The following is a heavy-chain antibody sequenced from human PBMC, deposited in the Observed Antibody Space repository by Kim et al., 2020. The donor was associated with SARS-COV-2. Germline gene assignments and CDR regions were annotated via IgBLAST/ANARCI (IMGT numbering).Heavy chain of an antibody. V-gene: IGHV5-51*01. J-gene: IGHJ4*02. CDR1: GYSFTSYW. Sequence: GESLKISCKGSGYSFTSYWIAWVRQMPGKGLEWMGIIYPGDSDTKYSPSFQGQVTISADKSISTTYLQWSSLKASDTAMYYCATRIKFGGDIGDYWGQGTLVTVSS. CDR2: IYPGDSDT. CDR3: ATRIKFGGDIGDY. D-gene: IGHD3-16*02.